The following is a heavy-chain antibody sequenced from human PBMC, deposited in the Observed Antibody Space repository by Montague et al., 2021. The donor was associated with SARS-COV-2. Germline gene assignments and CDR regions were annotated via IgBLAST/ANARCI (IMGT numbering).Heavy chain of an antibody. Sequence: PALVQPTQPLTLTCTFSGLSISTSAMCVRWIRQPPGKALEWLALIDWDDDKYYSTSLKTRLTISKDTSKNQVVLTMTNMDPVDTATYYCARMPIAAAGTLGYYYYYGMDVWGQGTTVTVSS. V-gene: IGHV2-70*01. D-gene: IGHD6-13*01. CDR3: ARMPIAAAGTLGYYYYYGMDV. J-gene: IGHJ6*02. CDR2: IDWDDDK. CDR1: GLSISTSAMC.